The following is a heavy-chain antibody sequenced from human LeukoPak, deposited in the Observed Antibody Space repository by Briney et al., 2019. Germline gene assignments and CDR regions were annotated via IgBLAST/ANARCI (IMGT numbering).Heavy chain of an antibody. CDR3: AKDLYCSGGSCHDLSDY. CDR1: GFTFSSYA. CDR2: ISGSGGGT. D-gene: IGHD2-15*01. V-gene: IGHV3-23*01. Sequence: GGSLRLSCAASGFTFSSYAMRWVRQAPGEGLEWVSTISGSGGGTYYADSVKGRFTISRDNSKNTLYLQMNSLRAEDTAVYYCAKDLYCSGGSCHDLSDYWGQGTLVTVSS. J-gene: IGHJ4*02.